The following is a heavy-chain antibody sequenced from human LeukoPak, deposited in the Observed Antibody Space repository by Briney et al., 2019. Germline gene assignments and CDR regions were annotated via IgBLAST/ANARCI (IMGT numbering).Heavy chain of an antibody. V-gene: IGHV1-8*01. CDR1: GYTFTSYD. J-gene: IGHJ4*02. Sequence: GASVKISCKASGYTFTSYDLNWVRRATGQGLEWMGWMSPASDNTGYAQEFQGRVTMTRDTSVSTAYMELNSLRSEDTAVYYCARGPPNWGFDSWGQGTLVTVSS. CDR3: ARGPPNWGFDS. D-gene: IGHD7-27*01. CDR2: MSPASDNT.